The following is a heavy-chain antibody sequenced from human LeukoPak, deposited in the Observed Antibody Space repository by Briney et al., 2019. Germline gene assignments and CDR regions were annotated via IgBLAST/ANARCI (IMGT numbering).Heavy chain of an antibody. D-gene: IGHD6-6*01. CDR1: GYTFTGYY. Sequence: GASVKVSCKASGYTFTGYYMHWVRQAPGQGLEWMGGIIPIFGTANYAQKFQGRVTITTDESTSTAYMELSSLRSEDTAVYYCAREYSSSSPHFDYWGQGTLVTVSS. CDR2: IIPIFGTA. J-gene: IGHJ4*02. V-gene: IGHV1-69*05. CDR3: AREYSSSSPHFDY.